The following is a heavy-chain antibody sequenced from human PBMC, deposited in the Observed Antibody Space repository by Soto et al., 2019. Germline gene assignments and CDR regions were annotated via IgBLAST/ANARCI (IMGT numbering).Heavy chain of an antibody. CDR2: INPSGGST. J-gene: IGHJ3*02. D-gene: IGHD4-17*01. Sequence: QVQLVQSGAEVKKPGASVKVSCKASGYTFTSYYMHWVRQAPGQGLEWMGIINPSGGSTSYAQKFQGRVTMTRDTSTSTFYMELSSLRSEDTAVYYCARVRGDYGDYLNAFDIWGQGTMVTVSS. V-gene: IGHV1-46*03. CDR3: ARVRGDYGDYLNAFDI. CDR1: GYTFTSYY.